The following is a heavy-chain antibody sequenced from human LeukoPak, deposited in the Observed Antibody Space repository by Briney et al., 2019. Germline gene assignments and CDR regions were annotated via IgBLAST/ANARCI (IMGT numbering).Heavy chain of an antibody. J-gene: IGHJ4*02. Sequence: SGPALVKPTQTLTLTCTFSGFSLSTSGMCVSWIRQPPGKALEWLARIDWDDDKYYSTSLKTRLTISKDTSKNQVVLTMTNMDPADTATYYCARIQYYYDSSGYSTLFDYWGQGTLVTVSS. V-gene: IGHV2-70*11. CDR1: GFSLSTSGMC. D-gene: IGHD3-22*01. CDR2: IDWDDDK. CDR3: ARIQYYYDSSGYSTLFDY.